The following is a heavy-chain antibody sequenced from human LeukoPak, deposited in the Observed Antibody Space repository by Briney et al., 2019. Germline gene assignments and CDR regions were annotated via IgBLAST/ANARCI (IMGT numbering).Heavy chain of an antibody. V-gene: IGHV4-30-2*01. CDR2: IYHSGST. J-gene: IGHJ4*02. CDR3: ARAYYVSGSVAD. D-gene: IGHD3-10*01. CDR1: GGSISSDGYS. Sequence: PSETLSLTCAVSGGSISSDGYSWSWIRQPPGKGLEWIGYIYHSGSTYYNPSLKSRVTISVDRSKNQFSLKLSSVTAADTAVYYCARAYYVSGSVADWWQGTLVTVSS.